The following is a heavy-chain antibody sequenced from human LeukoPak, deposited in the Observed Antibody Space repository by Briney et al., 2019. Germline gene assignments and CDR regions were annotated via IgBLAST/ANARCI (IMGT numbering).Heavy chain of an antibody. CDR1: GFTFSRYS. V-gene: IGHV3-48*02. CDR3: AREDGGKADI. D-gene: IGHD4-23*01. CDR2: ISSSSSTI. Sequence: PGGSLRLSCAASGFTFSRYSMNWVRQAPGKGLEWVSYISSSSSTIDYADSVKGRFSISRDNAKNSLYLQMKSLRDEDTAVYYCAREDGGKADIWGQGTMVTVCS. J-gene: IGHJ3*02.